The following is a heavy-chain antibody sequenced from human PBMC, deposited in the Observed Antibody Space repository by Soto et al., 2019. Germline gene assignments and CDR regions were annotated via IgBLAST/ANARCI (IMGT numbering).Heavy chain of an antibody. CDR3: ARDDGDFSDY. CDR2: IYYSGST. Sequence: SETLSLTCTVSGGSISSYYWSWIRQPPGKGLEWIGYIYYSGSTNYNPSLKSRVTISVDTSKNQFSLKLSSVTAADTAVYYCARDDGDFSDYWGQATLVTVSS. D-gene: IGHD4-17*01. J-gene: IGHJ4*02. V-gene: IGHV4-59*01. CDR1: GGSISSYY.